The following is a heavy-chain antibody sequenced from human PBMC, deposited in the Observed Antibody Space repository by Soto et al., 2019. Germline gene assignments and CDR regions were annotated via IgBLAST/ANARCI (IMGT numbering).Heavy chain of an antibody. D-gene: IGHD4-4*01. CDR3: AKDHSNYYYYGMDV. CDR1: GFTFSSYG. Sequence: QVQLVESGGGVVQPGRSLRLSCAASGFTFSSYGMHWGRQAPGKGLEWVAVISYDGSNKYYADSVKGRFTISRENSKNTLYLQMNSLRAEDTAVYYCAKDHSNYYYYGMDVWGQGTTVTVSS. CDR2: ISYDGSNK. V-gene: IGHV3-30*18. J-gene: IGHJ6*02.